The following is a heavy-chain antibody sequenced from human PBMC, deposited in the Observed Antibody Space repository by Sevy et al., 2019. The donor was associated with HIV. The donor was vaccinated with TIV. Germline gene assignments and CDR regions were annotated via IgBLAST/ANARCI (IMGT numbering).Heavy chain of an antibody. J-gene: IGHJ4*02. Sequence: SETLSLTCAVYGGSFSDYSWSWIRQPPGKGLEWIGEINHSGSTNYNPSLKSRVTISVDTSKNQFALKPSSVTAADTAVYYCARWRGTRITMIVVVVTGYFDYWGQGTLVTVSS. V-gene: IGHV4-34*01. CDR2: INHSGST. D-gene: IGHD3-22*01. CDR3: ARWRGTRITMIVVVVTGYFDY. CDR1: GGSFSDYS.